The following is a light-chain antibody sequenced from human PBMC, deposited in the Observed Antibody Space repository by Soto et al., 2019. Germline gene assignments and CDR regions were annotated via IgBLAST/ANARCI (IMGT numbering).Light chain of an antibody. V-gene: IGLV1-40*01. CDR3: QSYDNGLSGRV. J-gene: IGLJ1*01. Sequence: LTQPPSVSGAPGQRVTISCSGSSSNIGAGYDVHWYQQLPGTAPKLLIYGTKNRPSGVPDRFSGSKSGTSASLAISGLQAEDEADYYCQSYDNGLSGRVFGTGTKVTVL. CDR1: SSNIGAGYD. CDR2: GTK.